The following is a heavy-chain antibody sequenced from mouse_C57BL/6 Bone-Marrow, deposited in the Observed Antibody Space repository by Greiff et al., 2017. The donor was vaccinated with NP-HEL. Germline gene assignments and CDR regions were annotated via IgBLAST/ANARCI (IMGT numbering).Heavy chain of an antibody. CDR2: IYPGSGST. CDR3: ARSSGYRFAY. V-gene: IGHV1-55*01. D-gene: IGHD3-2*02. J-gene: IGHJ3*01. Sequence: QVHVKQPGAELVKPGASVKMSCKASGYTFTSYWITWVKQRPGQGLEWIGDIYPGSGSTNYNEKFKSKATLTVDTSSSTAYMQLSSLTSEDSAVYYCARSSGYRFAYWGQGTLVTVSA. CDR1: GYTFTSYW.